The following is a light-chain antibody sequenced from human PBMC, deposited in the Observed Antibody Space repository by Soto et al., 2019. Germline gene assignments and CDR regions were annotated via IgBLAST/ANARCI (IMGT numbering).Light chain of an antibody. CDR1: QSLLHGNGYNY. Sequence: DIVMTQSPLSLPVTPGKPASISCRSSQSLLHGNGYNYLDWYLQKPGQSPQLLIYLGSNRASGVPDRFSGSGSGTDFTLNISRLEAEDVGVYYWMQSLQSPYTFGQGTKLEIK. CDR3: MQSLQSPYT. V-gene: IGKV2-28*01. J-gene: IGKJ2*01. CDR2: LGS.